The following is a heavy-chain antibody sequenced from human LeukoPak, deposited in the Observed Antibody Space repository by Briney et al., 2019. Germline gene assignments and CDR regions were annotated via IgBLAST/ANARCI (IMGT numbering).Heavy chain of an antibody. V-gene: IGHV3-30*03. CDR1: GFTFSSYG. CDR3: AIGGYGDYVEAFDY. J-gene: IGHJ4*02. D-gene: IGHD4-17*01. Sequence: GRSLRLSCAAFGFTFSSYGMHWVRQAPGKGLEWGAVISYDGSKKYYAESVKGRFTISRDNSKNTLYLQMNSLRAEDTAVYSCAIGGYGDYVEAFDYWGQGTLVTVSS. CDR2: ISYDGSKK.